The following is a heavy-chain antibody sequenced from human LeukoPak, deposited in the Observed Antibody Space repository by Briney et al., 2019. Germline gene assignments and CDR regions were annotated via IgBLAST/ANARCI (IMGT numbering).Heavy chain of an antibody. CDR2: VYHNGET. Sequence: SETLSLTCTVSGYSISTNYYWAWIRQSPGAGLEGIGRVYHNGETYYNPSLKSLVIISVDTSKKEFCLRLTSVTAADTAVYYCVTPRSWELSDMAVWGKGTTVIVSS. J-gene: IGHJ6*03. CDR1: GYSISTNYY. D-gene: IGHD1-26*01. V-gene: IGHV4-38-2*02. CDR3: VTPRSWELSDMAV.